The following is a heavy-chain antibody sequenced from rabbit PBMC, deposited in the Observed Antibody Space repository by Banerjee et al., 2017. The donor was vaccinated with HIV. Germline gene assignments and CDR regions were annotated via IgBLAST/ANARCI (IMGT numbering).Heavy chain of an antibody. D-gene: IGHD8-1*01. CDR1: GFSLSNNYV. Sequence: QEQLEESGGDLVKPGASLTLTCTASGFSLSNNYVMCWVRQAPGKGLEWIGCIDVGGSGNTYYASWAKGRFTISKTSSTVDLKMTSLTAADTATYFCARGVYPGSSAAFDPWGPGTLVTVS. CDR3: ARGVYPGSSAAFDP. V-gene: IGHV1S45*01. J-gene: IGHJ2*01. CDR2: IDVGGSGNT.